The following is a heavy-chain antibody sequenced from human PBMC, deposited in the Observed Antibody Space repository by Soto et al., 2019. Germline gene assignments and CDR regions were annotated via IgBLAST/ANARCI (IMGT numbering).Heavy chain of an antibody. J-gene: IGHJ4*02. CDR1: GFTFSSYA. D-gene: IGHD2-15*01. Sequence: GGSLRLSCAASGFTFSSYAMSWVRQAPGKGLEWVSAISGSGGSTYYADSVKGRFTISRDNSKNTLYLQMNSLRAEDTAVYYCAKGPQKVIVVVVAATPFDYWGQGTLVTVSS. V-gene: IGHV3-23*01. CDR3: AKGPQKVIVVVVAATPFDY. CDR2: ISGSGGST.